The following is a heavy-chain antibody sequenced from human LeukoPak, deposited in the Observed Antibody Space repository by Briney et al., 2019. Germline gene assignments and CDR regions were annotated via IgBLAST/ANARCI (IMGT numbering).Heavy chain of an antibody. CDR3: ARRAPTERGHSYGLDY. CDR1: GFSFSSYS. J-gene: IGHJ4*02. CDR2: ISFSGTYI. Sequence: GGSLRLSCAASGFSFSSYSMNWVRQAPGKGLEWASSISFSGTYIYYADSLKGRITISRDNARRSLFLQMNSLRAEDTAVYYCARRAPTERGHSYGLDYWGQGTLVTVSS. V-gene: IGHV3-21*01. D-gene: IGHD5-18*01.